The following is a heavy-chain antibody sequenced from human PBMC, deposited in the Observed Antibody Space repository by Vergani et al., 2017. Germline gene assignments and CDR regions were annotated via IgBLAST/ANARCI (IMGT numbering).Heavy chain of an antibody. V-gene: IGHV3-30-3*01. Sequence: QVQLVESGGGVVQPGRSLRLSCAASGFTFSSYAMHWVRQAPGQGLEWVAVISYDGSNKYYADSVKGRFTISRDKSKNTLYLQRNSLRAEDTAVYYWARDRGYWSSTSCSGGYYYMDVWGKGTTGTVSS. CDR1: GFTFSSYA. D-gene: IGHD2-2*01. J-gene: IGHJ6*03. CDR2: ISYDGSNK. CDR3: ARDRGYWSSTSCSGGYYYMDV.